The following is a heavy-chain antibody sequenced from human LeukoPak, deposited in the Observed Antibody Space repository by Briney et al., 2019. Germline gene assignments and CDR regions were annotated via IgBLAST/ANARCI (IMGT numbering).Heavy chain of an antibody. D-gene: IGHD1-7*01. Sequence: SETLSLTCSVSGVSISSSAYYWAWIRQPPGKGLEWIGSIYSVSSHYNPSLKSRVTISVDTSKNQFSLKLSSVTAADTAVYYCARGRNWNYESHFDYWGQGTLVTVSS. J-gene: IGHJ4*02. CDR3: ARGRNWNYESHFDY. CDR1: GVSISSSAYY. V-gene: IGHV4-39*07. CDR2: IYSVSS.